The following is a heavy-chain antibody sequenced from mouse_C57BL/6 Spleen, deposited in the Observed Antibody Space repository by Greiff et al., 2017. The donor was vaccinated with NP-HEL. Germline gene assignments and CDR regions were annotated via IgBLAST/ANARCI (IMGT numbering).Heavy chain of an antibody. Sequence: EVKLVESGGGLVQPGGSLSLSCAASGFTFTDYYMSWVRQPPGKALEWLGFIRNKANGYTTEYSASVKGRFTISRDNSQSILYLQMKALRAEDSATYYCARYYYGSSYNYAMDYWGQGTSVTVSS. J-gene: IGHJ4*01. CDR1: GFTFTDYY. CDR2: IRNKANGYTT. CDR3: ARYYYGSSYNYAMDY. V-gene: IGHV7-3*01. D-gene: IGHD1-1*01.